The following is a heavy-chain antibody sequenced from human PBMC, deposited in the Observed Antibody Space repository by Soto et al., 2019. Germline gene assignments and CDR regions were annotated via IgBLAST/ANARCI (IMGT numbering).Heavy chain of an antibody. CDR3: AREGVSGYELYYGMDV. D-gene: IGHD5-12*01. J-gene: IGHJ6*02. V-gene: IGHV4-31*11. CDR2: ISSGGSP. CDR1: DESVTSPGNY. Sequence: PSETLSLTCDVSDESVTSPGNYWNWIRQRPDTGLEWVGYISSGGSPFYNPSLRSRVSISLATSKNDISLTLRSVTAADTAVYYCAREGVSGYELYYGMDVWGQGTTVTVSS.